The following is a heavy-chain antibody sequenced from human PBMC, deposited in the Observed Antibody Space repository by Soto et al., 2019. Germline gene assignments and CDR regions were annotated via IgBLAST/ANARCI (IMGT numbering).Heavy chain of an antibody. CDR1: GGSISSGGTGSY. D-gene: IGHD1-1*01. J-gene: IGHJ4*02. CDR2: IYYTGNT. Sequence: QVQLQESDPGLVKPSQTLSLTCTVSGGSISSGGTGSYWTWIRQLPGKGLEWIGYIYYTGNTYYNQSLKSRPTISIDTSENQFSLKLTSVTAADTAVYFCASGHDAYKVRYWGQGTLVTFSS. CDR3: ASGHDAYKVRY. V-gene: IGHV4-31*03.